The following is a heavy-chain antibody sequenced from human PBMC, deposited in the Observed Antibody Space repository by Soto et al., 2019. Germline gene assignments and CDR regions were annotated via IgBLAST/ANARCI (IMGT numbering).Heavy chain of an antibody. Sequence: SETLSLTCTVSGGSISTYYWSWIRQPPGKGLEWIGYIYYSGSTSYNPSLKSRVTISVDTSKNQFSLKLRSATAADTAVYYCASDRSRGWAQGYCMDVWGQGTTVTVSS. D-gene: IGHD6-19*01. J-gene: IGHJ6*02. V-gene: IGHV4-59*01. CDR2: IYYSGST. CDR3: ASDRSRGWAQGYCMDV. CDR1: GGSISTYY.